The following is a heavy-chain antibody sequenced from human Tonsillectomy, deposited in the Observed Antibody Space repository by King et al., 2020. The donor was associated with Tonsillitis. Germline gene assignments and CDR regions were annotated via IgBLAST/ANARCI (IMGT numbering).Heavy chain of an antibody. D-gene: IGHD6-13*01. CDR1: GYTFIGYD. J-gene: IGHJ6*02. CDR2: INPNSSGT. Sequence: VQLVESGAEVKKPGASVKVSCKASGYTFIGYDIHWVRQAPGQGLEWMGWINPNSSGTKYAQQFQGRVTMTRATSISTAYMERSRLKSEDTAVYYCARVLIAAAGLYYYGMDVWGQGTPVTVSS. V-gene: IGHV1-2*02. CDR3: ARVLIAAAGLYYYGMDV.